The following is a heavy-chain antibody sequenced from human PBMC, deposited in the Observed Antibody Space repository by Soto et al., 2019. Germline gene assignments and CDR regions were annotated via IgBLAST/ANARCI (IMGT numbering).Heavy chain of an antibody. CDR3: ARALATYYDFWSGYYDYYMDV. Sequence: SETLSLTCTVSGGSVSSGSYYWSWIRQPPGKGLEWIGYIYYSGSTNYNPSLKSRVTISVDTSKNQFSLKLSSVTAADTAVYYCARALATYYDFWSGYYDYYMDVWGKGTTVTVAS. J-gene: IGHJ6*03. V-gene: IGHV4-61*01. D-gene: IGHD3-3*01. CDR1: GGSVSSGSYY. CDR2: IYYSGST.